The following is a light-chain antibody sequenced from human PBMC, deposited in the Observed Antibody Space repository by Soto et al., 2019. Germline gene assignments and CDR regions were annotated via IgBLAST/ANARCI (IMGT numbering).Light chain of an antibody. CDR3: SSYTSSSTLFYV. V-gene: IGLV2-14*01. CDR1: SSDVGGYNY. Sequence: QSALTQPASVSGSPGQLITISCTGTSSDVGGYNYVPWYQQHPGIAPKLMIYDVSNRPSGVSNRFSGSKSGNTASLTISGLQAEDEADSYCSSYTSSSTLFYVVGPGTKVTVL. CDR2: DVS. J-gene: IGLJ1*01.